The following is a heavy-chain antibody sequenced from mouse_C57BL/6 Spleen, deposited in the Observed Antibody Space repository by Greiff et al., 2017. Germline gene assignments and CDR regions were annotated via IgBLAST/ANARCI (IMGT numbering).Heavy chain of an antibody. J-gene: IGHJ1*03. CDR3: ARQHYGNSYWYFDV. CDR1: GFTFSSYG. D-gene: IGHD2-1*01. CDR2: ISSGGSYT. V-gene: IGHV5-6*01. Sequence: EVQRVESGGDLVKPGGSLKLSCAASGFTFSSYGMSWVRQTPDKRLEWVATISSGGSYTYYPDSVKGRFTISRDNAKNTLYLQMSSLKSEDTAMYYCARQHYGNSYWYFDVWGTGTTVTVSS.